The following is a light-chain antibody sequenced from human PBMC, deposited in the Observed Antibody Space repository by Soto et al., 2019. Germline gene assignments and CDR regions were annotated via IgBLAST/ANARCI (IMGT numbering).Light chain of an antibody. CDR1: QSVSSY. CDR3: QRYGSSPLIT. J-gene: IGKJ5*01. Sequence: EIVLTQSPATLSLSPGESATLSCRASQSVSSYLAWYQQKPGQAPRLLIYGTSSRATGIPDRFSGSGSGTDFTLTISRLEPEDFAVYFCQRYGSSPLITFGQGTRLEIK. V-gene: IGKV3-20*01. CDR2: GTS.